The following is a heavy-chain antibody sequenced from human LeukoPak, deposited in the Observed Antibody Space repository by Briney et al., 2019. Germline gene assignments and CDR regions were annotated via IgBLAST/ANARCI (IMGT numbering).Heavy chain of an antibody. CDR1: GGSISSGGYS. CDR3: ARAQDILTGPSWFDP. Sequence: SQTLSLTCAVSGGSISSGGYSWSWIRQPPGKGLEWIGYIYHSGSTYYNPSLKSRVTISVDRSKNQFSLKLSSVTAAGTAVYYCARAQDILTGPSWFDPWGQGTLVTVSS. J-gene: IGHJ5*02. CDR2: IYHSGST. V-gene: IGHV4-30-2*01. D-gene: IGHD3-9*01.